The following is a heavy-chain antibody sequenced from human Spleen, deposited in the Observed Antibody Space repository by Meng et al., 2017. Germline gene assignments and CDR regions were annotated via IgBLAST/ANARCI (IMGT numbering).Heavy chain of an antibody. D-gene: IGHD6-19*01. Sequence: GESLKISCAASGFTFNDYSMTWIRQAPGKGLEWVSYISSLGSTTYYADSVEGRFTISRDNAKDSLSLQMNSLRPEDTAVFYCARIKKYSSGVVFDFWGHGALVTVSS. CDR2: ISSLGSTT. CDR1: GFTFNDYS. CDR3: ARIKKYSSGVVFDF. V-gene: IGHV3-11*04. J-gene: IGHJ4*01.